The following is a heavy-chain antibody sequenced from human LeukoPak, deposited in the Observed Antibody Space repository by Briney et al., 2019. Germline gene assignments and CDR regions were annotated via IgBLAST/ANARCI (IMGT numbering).Heavy chain of an antibody. J-gene: IGHJ4*02. Sequence: GGSLRLSCAASGFTFSSYAMHWVRQAPGKGLEWVAVISYDGSNKYYADSVKGRFTISRDNSKNTLYLQMNSLRAEDTAVYYCARDPPLYYWGQGTLVTVSS. V-gene: IGHV3-30-3*01. CDR2: ISYDGSNK. CDR1: GFTFSSYA. CDR3: ARDPPLYY.